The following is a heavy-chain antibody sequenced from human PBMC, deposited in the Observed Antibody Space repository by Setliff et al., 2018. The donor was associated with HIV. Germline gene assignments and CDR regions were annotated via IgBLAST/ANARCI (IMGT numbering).Heavy chain of an antibody. CDR1: GDTDFY. V-gene: IGHV4-4*09. D-gene: IGHD3-16*01. J-gene: IGHJ4*01. CDR2: IHASGKT. CDR3: ARRWYYERKAFDK. Sequence: SETLSLTCTVSGDTDFYWDWIRQPPGKGLEWIGYIHASGKTNYNPSLKSRVTLALDTSEMHFSLHLTSVTAADTAVYYCARRWYYERKAFDKWGQGTVVTVSS.